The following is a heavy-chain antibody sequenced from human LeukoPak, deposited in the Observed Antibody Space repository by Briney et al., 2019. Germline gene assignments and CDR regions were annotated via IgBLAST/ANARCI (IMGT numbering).Heavy chain of an antibody. V-gene: IGHV4-38-2*02. CDR1: GYSISSGNY. CDR2: IFHSGNT. CDR3: AGDGYTSSWYPYYSFDY. D-gene: IGHD6-13*01. Sequence: SETLSLTCTVSGYSISSGNYWGWIRQSPGKGLEWIANIFHSGNTYYNPSLKSRVTLSVDTSKNQFSLTLRSVTAADTAVYFCAGDGYTSSWYPYYSFDYWGQGTLVTVSS. J-gene: IGHJ4*02.